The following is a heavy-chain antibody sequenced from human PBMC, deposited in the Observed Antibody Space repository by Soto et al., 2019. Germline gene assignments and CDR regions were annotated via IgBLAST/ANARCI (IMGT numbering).Heavy chain of an antibody. D-gene: IGHD5-12*01. V-gene: IGHV3-33*01. J-gene: IGHJ4*02. CDR1: GFPFNSYG. Sequence: GGSLRLSCAASGFPFNSYGMHWVRQAPGKGLEWVAGIWYDGSNKYYVDSVKGRFTISRDNSKNTLYLQMNSLRAEDTSVYHCARDKDVSGTVFDYWGQGALVTVSS. CDR2: IWYDGSNK. CDR3: ARDKDVSGTVFDY.